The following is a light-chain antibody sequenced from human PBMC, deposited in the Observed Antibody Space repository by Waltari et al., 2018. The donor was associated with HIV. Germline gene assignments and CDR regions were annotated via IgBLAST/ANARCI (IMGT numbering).Light chain of an antibody. J-gene: IGLJ2*01. Sequence: SYVLTQPPSVSVAPGQTARLPCGGANIGMKRAHWYLQKPGQAPVLVVHDDSDRPSGIPERFSGSNSGNTATLTISTVEAGDEADYYCQVWDSTSDHCVFGGGTKLTVL. CDR3: QVWDSTSDHCV. CDR1: NIGMKR. CDR2: DDS. V-gene: IGLV3-21*02.